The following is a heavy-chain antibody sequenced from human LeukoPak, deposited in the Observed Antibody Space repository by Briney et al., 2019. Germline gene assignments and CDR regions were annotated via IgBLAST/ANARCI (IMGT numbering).Heavy chain of an antibody. CDR1: GLKFGDYG. V-gene: IGHV3-20*04. J-gene: IGHJ4*02. Sequence: PGGSLRLSCSGSGLKFGDYGLSWVRQAPGKGLAWVSGINWDGENTAYADSVKGRFTISRDNAENALYLQMDSLRAEDTALYYCARDLSATWYSLAYWGRGTLVTVSS. D-gene: IGHD2-15*01. CDR2: INWDGENT. CDR3: ARDLSATWYSLAY.